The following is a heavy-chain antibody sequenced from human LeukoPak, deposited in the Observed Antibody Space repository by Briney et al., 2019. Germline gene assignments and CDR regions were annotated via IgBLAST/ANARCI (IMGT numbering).Heavy chain of an antibody. Sequence: SVKVSCKASGGTFSSYAISWVRQAPGQGLEWMGGIIPIFGTANYAQKFQGRVTMTEDTSTDTAYMELSSLRSEDTAVYYCATGVTTLGQNWFDPWGQGTLVTVSS. J-gene: IGHJ5*02. CDR2: IIPIFGTA. CDR1: GGTFSSYA. CDR3: ATGVTTLGQNWFDP. D-gene: IGHD4-11*01. V-gene: IGHV1-69*06.